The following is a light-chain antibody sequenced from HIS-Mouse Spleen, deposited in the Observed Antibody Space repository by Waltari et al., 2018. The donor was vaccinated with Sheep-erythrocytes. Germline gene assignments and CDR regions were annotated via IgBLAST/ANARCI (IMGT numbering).Light chain of an antibody. CDR1: QSVLYSSNNKNY. Sequence: DIVMTQSPDSLAVSLGERATINCKSSQSVLYSSNNKNYLAWYQQKPGQPPKLLIYWAAPREAGGPDRFSGSGSGTDFTLTISSLQAEDVAVYYCQQYYSTPWTFGQGTKVEIK. CDR3: QQYYSTPWT. J-gene: IGKJ1*01. V-gene: IGKV4-1*01. CDR2: WAA.